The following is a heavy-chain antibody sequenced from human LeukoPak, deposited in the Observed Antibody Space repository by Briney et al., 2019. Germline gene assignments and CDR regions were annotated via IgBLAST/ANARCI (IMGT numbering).Heavy chain of an antibody. CDR1: GYTFTGYY. CDR3: ARDHGDDAFDI. V-gene: IGHV1-2*02. J-gene: IGHJ3*02. D-gene: IGHD3-3*01. Sequence: GASVKVSCKASGYTFTGYYMHWVRQAPGQGLEWMGWINSNRGGTNYAQKFQGRVTMTRDTSISTAYMELRSVRSDDTAVYYCARDHGDDAFDIWGPGTMVTVSS. CDR2: INSNRGGT.